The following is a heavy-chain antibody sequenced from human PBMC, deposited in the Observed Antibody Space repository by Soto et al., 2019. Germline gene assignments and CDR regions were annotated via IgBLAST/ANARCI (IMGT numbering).Heavy chain of an antibody. CDR3: ARLYSGGAAAGTEGHYYYYGMDV. CDR1: GGTFSSYA. D-gene: IGHD6-13*01. J-gene: IGHJ6*02. V-gene: IGHV1-69*13. CDR2: IIPIFGTA. Sequence: GASVKVSCKASGGTFSSYAISWGRRAPGQGLGGMGGIIPIFGTANYAQKFQGRVTITADESTSTAYMELSSLRSEDTAVYYCARLYSGGAAAGTEGHYYYYGMDVWGQGTTVTVSS.